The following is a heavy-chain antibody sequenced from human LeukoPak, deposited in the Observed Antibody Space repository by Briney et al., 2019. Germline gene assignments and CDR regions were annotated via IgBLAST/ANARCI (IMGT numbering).Heavy chain of an antibody. CDR3: AKVIGSGYYYYFGY. D-gene: IGHD3-22*01. V-gene: IGHV3-23*01. CDR2: LSGGGGNT. Sequence: GGSLRLSCAASGFTFSSYAMNWVRQAPGKGLEWVSALSGGGGNTYYADSVKGRFTISRDNSKSTLYLQMNSLRADDTAVYYCAKVIGSGYYYYFGYWGQGTLVTVSS. CDR1: GFTFSSYA. J-gene: IGHJ4*02.